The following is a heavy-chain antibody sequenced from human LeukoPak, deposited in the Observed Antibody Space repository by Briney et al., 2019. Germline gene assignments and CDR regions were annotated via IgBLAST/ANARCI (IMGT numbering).Heavy chain of an antibody. D-gene: IGHD3-22*01. CDR1: GGSISSGGYY. CDR3: ARENSSGAIYYDSSGTDPLGG. J-gene: IGHJ4*02. CDR2: IYHSGST. Sequence: SQTLSLTCTVSGGSISSGGYYWSWIQQPPGKGLECIGYIYHSGSTYYNPSLKSRVTISVDTSKNQFSLKLSSVTAADTAVYYCARENSSGAIYYDSSGTDPLGGWGQGTLVTVSS. V-gene: IGHV4-30-2*01.